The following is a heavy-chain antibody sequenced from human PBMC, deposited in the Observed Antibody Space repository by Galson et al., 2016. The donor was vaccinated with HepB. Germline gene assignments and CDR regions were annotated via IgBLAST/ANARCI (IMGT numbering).Heavy chain of an antibody. CDR1: GFTFSRYE. V-gene: IGHV3-30*04. Sequence: SLRLSCAASGFTFSRYEMNWVRQAPGKGLEWVAVISYDGSKKYYADSVKGRFTISRDNSKSTLYVQLNSLRAEDTAVYYCARDEYYYGSGRTVRYSHYGVDVWGQGTTVTVSS. CDR2: ISYDGSKK. D-gene: IGHD3-10*01. J-gene: IGHJ6*02. CDR3: ARDEYYYGSGRTVRYSHYGVDV.